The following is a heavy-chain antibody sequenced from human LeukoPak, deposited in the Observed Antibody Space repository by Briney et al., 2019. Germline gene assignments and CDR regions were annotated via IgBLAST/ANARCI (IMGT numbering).Heavy chain of an antibody. CDR2: IYHSGTT. CDR1: GGSISSSSYY. Sequence: SETLSLTCTVSGGSISSSSYYWGWIRQPPGKGLEWIGSIYHSGTTYYKPSLKSRVTISVDTSKNQFSLKLSSVTAADTAVYYCARERVGRSWFDPWGQGTLVTVSS. CDR3: ARERVGRSWFDP. V-gene: IGHV4-39*07. D-gene: IGHD1-26*01. J-gene: IGHJ5*02.